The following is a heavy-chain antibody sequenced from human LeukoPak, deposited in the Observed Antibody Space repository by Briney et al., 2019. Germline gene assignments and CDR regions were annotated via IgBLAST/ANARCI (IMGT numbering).Heavy chain of an antibody. CDR2: ISNIGTT. CDR1: GASISSYF. J-gene: IGHJ3*02. V-gene: IGHV4-59*01. Sequence: SGTLSLTCTVSGASISSYFWTWIRQSPGKGLEWIGYISNIGTTNYNPSLKSRVTISGDTSKNQFSLKLSYVTAADTAVYYCTRDRSALDTWGQGTMVTVSS. CDR3: TRDRSALDT.